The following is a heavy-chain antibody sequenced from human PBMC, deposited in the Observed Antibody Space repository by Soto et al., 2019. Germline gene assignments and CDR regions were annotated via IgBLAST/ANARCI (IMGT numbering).Heavy chain of an antibody. CDR2: ISAYNGNT. CDR1: GYTFTSYG. Sequence: ASVKVSCKASGYTFTSYGISWVRQAPGQGLEWMGWISAYNGNTNYAQKLQGRVTMTTDTSTSTAYMELRSLRSDDTAVYYCARDESWLAPPTLIDYWGQGTLVTVSS. J-gene: IGHJ4*02. D-gene: IGHD6-19*01. V-gene: IGHV1-18*01. CDR3: ARDESWLAPPTLIDY.